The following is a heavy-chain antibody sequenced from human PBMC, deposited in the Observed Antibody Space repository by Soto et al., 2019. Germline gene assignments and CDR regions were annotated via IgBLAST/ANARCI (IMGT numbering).Heavy chain of an antibody. CDR1: GGSISSYY. V-gene: IGHV4-59*01. D-gene: IGHD1-7*01. CDR3: ARGNWNYEKYYYYGMDV. Sequence: SETLSLTCTVSGGSISSYYWSWIRQPPGKGLEWIGYIYYSGSTNYNPSLKSRVTISVDTSKNQFSLKLSSVTAADTAVYYCARGNWNYEKYYYYGMDVWGQGTTVTVSS. CDR2: IYYSGST. J-gene: IGHJ6*02.